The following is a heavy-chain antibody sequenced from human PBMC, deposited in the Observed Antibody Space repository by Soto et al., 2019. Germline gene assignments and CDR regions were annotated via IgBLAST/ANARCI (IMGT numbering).Heavy chain of an antibody. CDR1: GGTFSSYA. J-gene: IGHJ5*02. CDR3: ARVYDSSGYYPNNNWFDP. D-gene: IGHD3-22*01. CDR2: IIPIFGTA. Sequence: SVKVSCKASGGTFSSYAISWVRQAPGQGLEWMGWIIPIFGTANYAQKFQGRVTITADESTSTAYMELSSLRSEDTAVYYCARVYDSSGYYPNNNWFDPWGQGTLVTVSS. V-gene: IGHV1-69*13.